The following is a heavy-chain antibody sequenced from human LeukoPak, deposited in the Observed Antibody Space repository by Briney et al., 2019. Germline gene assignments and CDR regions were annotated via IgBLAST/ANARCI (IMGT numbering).Heavy chain of an antibody. Sequence: GGSLSLSCAASGFTFSSYGMHWVRQAPGKGLEWVAFIRYDGSNKYYADSVKGRFTISRDNSKNTLYLQMNSLRDEDTAVYYCVRDQTVFTILDYWGQGTLVTVSS. CDR2: IRYDGSNK. CDR1: GFTFSSYG. D-gene: IGHD4-17*01. J-gene: IGHJ4*02. CDR3: VRDQTVFTILDY. V-gene: IGHV3-30*02.